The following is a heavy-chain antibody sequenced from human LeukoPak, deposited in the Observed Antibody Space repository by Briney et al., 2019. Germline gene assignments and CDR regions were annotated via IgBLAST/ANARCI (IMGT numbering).Heavy chain of an antibody. CDR1: GGPFSGYY. CDR2: INHSGST. D-gene: IGHD2-2*02. CDR3: ARVQYQLLYRFGWFDP. Sequence: SETLSLTCAVYGGPFSGYYWSWIRQPPGKGLEWIGEINHSGSTNYNPSLKSRVTISVDTSKNQFSLKLSSVTAADTAVYYCARVQYQLLYRFGWFDPWGQGTLVTVSS. J-gene: IGHJ5*02. V-gene: IGHV4-34*01.